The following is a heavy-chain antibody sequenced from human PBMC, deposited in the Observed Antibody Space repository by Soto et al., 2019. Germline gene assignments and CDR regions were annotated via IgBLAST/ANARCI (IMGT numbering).Heavy chain of an antibody. Sequence: SVKVSCKASGGTFSSYAISWVRQAPGQGLEWMGGIIPIFGTANYAQKLQGRVTITADESTSTAYMELSSLRSEDTAVYYCAIRAGGSDWTNYYYYGMDVWGQGTTVTVSS. CDR1: GGTFSSYA. D-gene: IGHD6-19*01. V-gene: IGHV1-69*13. CDR3: AIRAGGSDWTNYYYYGMDV. J-gene: IGHJ6*02. CDR2: IIPIFGTA.